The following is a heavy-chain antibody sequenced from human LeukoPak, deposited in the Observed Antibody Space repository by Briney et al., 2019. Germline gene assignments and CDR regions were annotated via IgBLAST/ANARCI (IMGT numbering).Heavy chain of an antibody. CDR1: GYTFTGYY. CDR2: INPNSGGT. Sequence: GASVKVSCKASGYTFTGYYMHWVREAPGQGREWMGWINPNSGGTSYAQKFQGRVTMTRDTSISTTYMELTRLTSDDTAVYYCARDGYTFGDNWFDPWGQGTLVTVSS. V-gene: IGHV1-2*02. D-gene: IGHD5-18*01. J-gene: IGHJ5*02. CDR3: ARDGYTFGDNWFDP.